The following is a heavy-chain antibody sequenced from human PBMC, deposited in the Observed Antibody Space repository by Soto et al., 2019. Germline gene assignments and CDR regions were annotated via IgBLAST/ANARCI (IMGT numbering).Heavy chain of an antibody. D-gene: IGHD3-10*01. J-gene: IGHJ4*02. CDR3: ATLWFGESPY. CDR2: IYYSGST. V-gene: IGHV4-39*01. CDR1: GGSISSSSYY. Sequence: QLQLQESGPGLVKPSETLSLTCTVSGGSISSSSYYWGWIRQPPGKGLEWIGSIYYSGSTYYNPSLKSRVPISVDTSKNQFSLKLSSVTAVDTAVYYCATLWFGESPYWGQGTLVTVSS.